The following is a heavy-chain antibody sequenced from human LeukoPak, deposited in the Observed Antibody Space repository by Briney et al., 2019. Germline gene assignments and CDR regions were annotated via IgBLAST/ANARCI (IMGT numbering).Heavy chain of an antibody. CDR1: GFTFSSYS. Sequence: GGSLRLSCAASGFTFSSYSMNWVRQAPGKGLEWVSSISSSSSYIYYADSVKGRFTISRDNSKNTLYLQMNSLRAEDTAVYYCAKAMLRSPPFDYWGQGTLVTVSS. V-gene: IGHV3-21*04. CDR3: AKAMLRSPPFDY. CDR2: ISSSSSYI. J-gene: IGHJ4*02. D-gene: IGHD2-8*01.